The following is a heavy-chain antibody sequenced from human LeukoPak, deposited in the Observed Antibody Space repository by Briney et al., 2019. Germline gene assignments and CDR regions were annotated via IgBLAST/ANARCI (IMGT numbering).Heavy chain of an antibody. D-gene: IGHD6-19*01. Sequence: GRSLRLSCAGSGFTFSHYGMNWVRQAPGKGLEWVAGVWHDASKGYYADSVKGRFTSSRDNSENTLFLEIDSLRAEDTAVYYCARDADTSGHFSWFDSWGQGTLIIVSS. CDR2: VWHDASKG. J-gene: IGHJ5*01. CDR1: GFTFSHYG. CDR3: ARDADTSGHFSWFDS. V-gene: IGHV3-33*01.